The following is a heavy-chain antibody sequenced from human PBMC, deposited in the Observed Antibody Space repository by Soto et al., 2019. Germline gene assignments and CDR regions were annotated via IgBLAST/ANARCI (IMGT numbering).Heavy chain of an antibody. J-gene: IGHJ4*02. CDR1: GYTFTSYA. Sequence: AAVKVSCKASGYTFTSYAMHWVRQAPGQRLEWMGWINAGNGNTKYSQKFQGRVTMTRDTSTSTVYMELSSLRSEDTAVYYCATRDPGHYWGQGTLVTVSS. V-gene: IGHV1-3*01. CDR2: INAGNGNT. CDR3: ATRDPGHY.